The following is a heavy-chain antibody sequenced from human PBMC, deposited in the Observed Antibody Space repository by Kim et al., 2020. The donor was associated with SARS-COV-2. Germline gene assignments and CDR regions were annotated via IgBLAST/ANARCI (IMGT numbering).Heavy chain of an antibody. CDR3: ARNLWFGELALYY. CDR1: GGSISSGGYY. D-gene: IGHD3-10*01. CDR2: IYYSGST. Sequence: SETLSLTCTVSGGSISSGGYYWSWIRQHPGKGLEWIGYIYYSGSTYYNPSLKSRVTISVDTSKNQFSLKLSSVTAADTAVYYCARNLWFGELALYYWGQGTLVTVSS. J-gene: IGHJ4*02. V-gene: IGHV4-31*03.